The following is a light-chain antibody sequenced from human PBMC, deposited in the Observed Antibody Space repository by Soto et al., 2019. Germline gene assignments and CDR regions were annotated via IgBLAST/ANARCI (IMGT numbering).Light chain of an antibody. CDR3: SSYRRSSTLV. CDR1: SSDVGGYNY. J-gene: IGLJ1*01. V-gene: IGLV2-14*01. Sequence: QSALTQPASVSGSPGQPITISCTGTSSDVGGYNYVSWYQQHPGKAPKLMIYEVSNRPSGVSNRFSGSKSDNTASLTISGLQAEDEADYYCSSYRRSSTLVFGSGTKVTVL. CDR2: EVS.